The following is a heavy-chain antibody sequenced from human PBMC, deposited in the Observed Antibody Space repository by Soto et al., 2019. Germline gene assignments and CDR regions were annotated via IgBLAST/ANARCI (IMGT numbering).Heavy chain of an antibody. D-gene: IGHD2-21*02. J-gene: IGHJ6*03. CDR2: IYYSGST. V-gene: IGHV4-59*01. CDR1: GGSISSYY. CDR3: ARALPVTDYYYYYYMEV. Sequence: SETLSLTYTVSGGSISSYYWSWIRQPPGKGLEWIGYIYYSGSTNYNPSLKSRVTISVDTSKNQFSLKLSSVTAADTAVYYCARALPVTDYYYYYYMEVWGKGTTVTVSS.